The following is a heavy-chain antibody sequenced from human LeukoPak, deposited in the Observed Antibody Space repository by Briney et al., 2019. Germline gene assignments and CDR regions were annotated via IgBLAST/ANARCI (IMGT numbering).Heavy chain of an antibody. CDR3: ARRRAATTYYYYYYMDV. V-gene: IGHV4-39*01. CDR2: IYYSGST. D-gene: IGHD2-15*01. J-gene: IGHJ6*03. Sequence: EPSETLSLTCTVSGGSISSSSYYWGWIRQPPGKGLEWIGSIYYSGSTYYNPSLKSRVTISVDTSKNQFSLKLSSVTAADTAVYYCARRRAATTYYYYYYMDVWGKGTTVTVSS. CDR1: GGSISSSSYY.